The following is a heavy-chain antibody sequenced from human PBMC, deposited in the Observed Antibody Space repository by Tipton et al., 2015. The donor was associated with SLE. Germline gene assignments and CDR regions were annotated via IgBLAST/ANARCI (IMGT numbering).Heavy chain of an antibody. D-gene: IGHD3-22*01. J-gene: IGHJ3*02. V-gene: IGHV5-10-1*01. CDR1: GYSFTSYW. Sequence: QLVQSGAEVKKPGESLKISCKGSGYSFTSYWISWVRQMPGKGLEWMGRIDPSDSYTNYSPSFQGHVTISADKSISTAYLQWSSLKASDTAMYYCALPRITMIEGGAFDIWGQGTMVTVSS. CDR2: IDPSDSYT. CDR3: ALPRITMIEGGAFDI.